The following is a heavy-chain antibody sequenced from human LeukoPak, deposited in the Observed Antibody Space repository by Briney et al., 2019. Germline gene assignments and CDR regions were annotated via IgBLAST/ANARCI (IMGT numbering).Heavy chain of an antibody. D-gene: IGHD3-22*01. CDR3: ARDLGESSGHYYVS. CDR1: GFTFSSYW. CDR2: IKQDGSEK. Sequence: PGGSLRLSCAASGFTFSSYWMSWVRQAPGKGLEWVANIKQDGSEKYYVDSVKGRFTISRDNAKNSLFLQMNSLRAEDTAVYYCARDLGESSGHYYVSWGQGTLVTVSS. J-gene: IGHJ5*02. V-gene: IGHV3-7*01.